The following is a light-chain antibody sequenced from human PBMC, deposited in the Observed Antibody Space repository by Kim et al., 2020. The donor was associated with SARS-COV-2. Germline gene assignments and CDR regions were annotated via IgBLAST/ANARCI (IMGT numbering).Light chain of an antibody. Sequence: GLSITFSCSGNTCDIGGYNYVSGYQQHPAKAPNLMFYDVRDRPSGVSNRFYGSKSGNTASLTISGLQAEDEADYYCFSYTSSGTYVFGTATRVTVL. CDR1: TCDIGGYNY. V-gene: IGLV2-14*04. CDR3: FSYTSSGTYV. CDR2: DVR. J-gene: IGLJ1*01.